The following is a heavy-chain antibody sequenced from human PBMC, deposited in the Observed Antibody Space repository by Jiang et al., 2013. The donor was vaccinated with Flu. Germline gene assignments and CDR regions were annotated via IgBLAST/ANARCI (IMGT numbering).Heavy chain of an antibody. J-gene: IGHJ4*02. V-gene: IGHV5-51*01. CDR3: ASQTTVARGDH. CDR2: IYPADSDT. D-gene: IGHD4-17*01. Sequence: SLKISCKGYGFRFTNWWIGWVRQMPGKGPEWMGMIYPADSDTRYSPSFQGQVTISADKSIDTAYLQWSSLKTSDTAMYFCASQTTVARGDHWGQGTLVTVSS. CDR1: GFRFTNWW.